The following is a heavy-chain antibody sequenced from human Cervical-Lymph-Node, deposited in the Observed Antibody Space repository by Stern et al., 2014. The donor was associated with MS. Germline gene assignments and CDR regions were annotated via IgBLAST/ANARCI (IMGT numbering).Heavy chain of an antibody. CDR2: ISAYNGNT. CDR1: GYSFPRYG. J-gene: IGHJ4*02. D-gene: IGHD6-13*01. CDR3: ARVPGIAATGIDY. V-gene: IGHV1-18*01. Sequence: VQLVESGAEVKKPGASVRVSCRTSGYSFPRYGITWVRQAPGQGLEWMGGISAYNGNTNHAQKLQGRVTMTTETSTSTAYMDLTSLTSDDTAVYYCARVPGIAATGIDYWGQGTLVTVSS.